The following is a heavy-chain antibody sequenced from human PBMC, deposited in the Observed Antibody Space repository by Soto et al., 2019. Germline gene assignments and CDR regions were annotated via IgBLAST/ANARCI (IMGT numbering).Heavy chain of an antibody. Sequence: SLRLSCTGSGFTFGDYAMTWFRQAPGKGLEWVGFIRSKAYSGTTEYAASVKGRFTISRDDSKSIAYLQINSLKTEDTAVYYCARDHIAAGGSLDYFEYWGQG. V-gene: IGHV3-49*03. CDR1: GFTFGDYA. D-gene: IGHD6-13*01. CDR2: IRSKAYSGTT. J-gene: IGHJ4*02. CDR3: ARDHIAAGGSLDYFEY.